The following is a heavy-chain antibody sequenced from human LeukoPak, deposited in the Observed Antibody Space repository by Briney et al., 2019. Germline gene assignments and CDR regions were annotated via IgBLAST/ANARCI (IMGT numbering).Heavy chain of an antibody. V-gene: IGHV3-21*01. CDR3: ARETPRSYSSSWYSY. D-gene: IGHD6-13*01. J-gene: IGHJ4*02. Sequence: GGSLRLSCAASGFTFSSYSMNWVRQAPGKGLEWVSSISSSSSYIYYADSVKGRFTISRDNAKNSLYLQMNSLRAEDTAVYYCARETPRSYSSSWYSYWGQGTLVTVSS. CDR2: ISSSSSYI. CDR1: GFTFSSYS.